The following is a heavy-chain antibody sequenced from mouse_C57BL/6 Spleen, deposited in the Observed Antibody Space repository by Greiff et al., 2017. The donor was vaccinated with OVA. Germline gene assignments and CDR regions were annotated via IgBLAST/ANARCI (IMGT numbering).Heavy chain of an antibody. CDR1: GYSFTSYY. D-gene: IGHD1-1*02. J-gene: IGHJ1*03. CDR2: IYPGSGNT. V-gene: IGHV1-66*01. CDR3: ARKYFGGYWYFDV. Sequence: VQLQQSGPELVKPGASVKISCKASGYSFTSYYIHWVKQRPGQGLEWIGWIYPGSGNTKYNEKFKGKATLTADTSSSTAYMQLSSLTSEDSAVYYCARKYFGGYWYFDVWGTGTTVTVSS.